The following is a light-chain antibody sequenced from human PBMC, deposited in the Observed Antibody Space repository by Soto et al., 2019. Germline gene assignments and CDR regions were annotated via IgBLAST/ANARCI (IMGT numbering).Light chain of an antibody. CDR1: QSVSSN. Sequence: EIVRTQSPATLSVSPGEIATLSCRASQSVSSNLACYQQKPGQAPRLLIYGASTRASGIPARYSGSGSVTKFTLSISCLQSEDFAVYYCRQYNNWPPLTFGGGTKGEIK. CDR2: GAS. CDR3: RQYNNWPPLT. V-gene: IGKV3-15*01. J-gene: IGKJ4*01.